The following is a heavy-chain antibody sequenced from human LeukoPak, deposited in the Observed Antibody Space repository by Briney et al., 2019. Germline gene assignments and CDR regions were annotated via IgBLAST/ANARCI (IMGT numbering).Heavy chain of an antibody. CDR1: GYTFTSYG. Sequence: ASVKVSCKASGYTFTSYGISWVRQAPGQGLEWMGWISAYNGNTNYAQKLQGRVTMTTDTSTSTAYMELRSLRSDDTAVYYCARMDRSYDILTGYESFDYWGPGTLVTVSS. CDR3: ARMDRSYDILTGYESFDY. V-gene: IGHV1-18*01. CDR2: ISAYNGNT. D-gene: IGHD3-9*01. J-gene: IGHJ4*02.